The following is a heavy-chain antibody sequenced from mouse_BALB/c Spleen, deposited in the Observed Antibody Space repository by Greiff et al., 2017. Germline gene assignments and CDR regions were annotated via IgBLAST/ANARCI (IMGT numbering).Heavy chain of an antibody. CDR3: ARDWEGGDFDY. CDR1: GFNIKDTY. J-gene: IGHJ2*01. V-gene: IGHV14-3*02. D-gene: IGHD4-1*01. CDR2: IDPANGNT. Sequence: EVQLQESGAELVKPGASVKLSCTASGFNIKDTYMHWVKQRPEQGLEWIGRIDPANGNTKYDPKFQGKATITADTSSNTAYLQLSSLTSEDTAVYYCARDWEGGDFDYWGQGTTLTVSS.